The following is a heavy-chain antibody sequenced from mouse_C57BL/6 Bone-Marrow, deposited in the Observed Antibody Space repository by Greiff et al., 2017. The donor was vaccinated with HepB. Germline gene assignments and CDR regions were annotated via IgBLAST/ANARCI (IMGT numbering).Heavy chain of an antibody. CDR1: GYTFTDYE. V-gene: IGHV1-23*01. CDR3: ALITTVVATGYFDY. D-gene: IGHD1-1*01. CDR2: IDPETCGT. J-gene: IGHJ2*01. Sequence: QVQLQQSGAELVRPGASVKLSCKASGYTFTDYEMHCVKQTPVHGLEWIGAIDPETCGTAYNQKFKDKATLTVDKSSSTAYMQLSSLTSEDSAVYYCALITTVVATGYFDYWGQGTTLTVSS.